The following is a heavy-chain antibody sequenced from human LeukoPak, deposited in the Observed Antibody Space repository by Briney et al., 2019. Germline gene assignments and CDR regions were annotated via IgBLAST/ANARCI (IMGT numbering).Heavy chain of an antibody. CDR1: GFTVSSNY. V-gene: IGHV3-66*01. CDR2: IYSGGST. CDR3: ARDRPYGYGSANAFDI. Sequence: GGSLRLSCAASGFTVSSNYMSWVGQAPGKGLEWVSVIYSGGSTYYADSVKGRFTISRDNSKNTLYLQMNSLRAEDTAVYYCARDRPYGYGSANAFDIWGQGTMVTVSS. D-gene: IGHD3-10*01. J-gene: IGHJ3*02.